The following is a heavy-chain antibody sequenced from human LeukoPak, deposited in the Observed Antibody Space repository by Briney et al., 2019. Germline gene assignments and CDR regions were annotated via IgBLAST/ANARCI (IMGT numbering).Heavy chain of an antibody. J-gene: IGHJ4*02. D-gene: IGHD3-16*01. Sequence: GGSLRLSRAASGITFSSYYMSWVRQAPGKGLEWVANIKQDGSAKYYVDSVKGRFTISRDNAKNSLHLQMNSLRAEDTAVYFCAGALAGGLEFTFAYWGQGVLVTVSS. CDR3: AGALAGGLEFTFAY. CDR1: GITFSSYY. CDR2: IKQDGSAK. V-gene: IGHV3-7*01.